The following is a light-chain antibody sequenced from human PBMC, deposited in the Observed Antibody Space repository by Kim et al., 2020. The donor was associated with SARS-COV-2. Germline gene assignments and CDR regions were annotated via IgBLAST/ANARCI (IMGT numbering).Light chain of an antibody. V-gene: IGLV1-44*01. Sequence: GQRVTISCSGGSSNIGNIVVDWYQQLPGAAPKLLIYSYIQRPSGIPDRFSGSKSGTSASLTISGVQSEDEADYYCAVWDDSVTAVVFGGGTQLTVL. CDR2: SYI. J-gene: IGLJ2*01. CDR1: SSNIGNIV. CDR3: AVWDDSVTAVV.